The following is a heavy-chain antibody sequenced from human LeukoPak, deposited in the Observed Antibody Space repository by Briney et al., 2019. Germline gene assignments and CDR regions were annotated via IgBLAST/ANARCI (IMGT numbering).Heavy chain of an antibody. D-gene: IGHD3-3*01. V-gene: IGHV1-2*02. CDR1: GYTFTGYY. J-gene: IGHJ4*02. Sequence: ASVKVSCKASGYTFTGYYMHWVRQAPGQGLEWMGWINPNSGGTNYAQKFQGRATMTRDTSISTAYMELSRLRSDDTAVYYCARVGHYDFWSGYFDYWGQGTLVTVSS. CDR3: ARVGHYDFWSGYFDY. CDR2: INPNSGGT.